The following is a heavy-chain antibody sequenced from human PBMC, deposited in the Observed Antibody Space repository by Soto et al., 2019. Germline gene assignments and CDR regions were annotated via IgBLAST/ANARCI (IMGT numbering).Heavy chain of an antibody. CDR2: INHSGST. CDR1: AGSLSGYP. Sequence: SENLSLTCAVYAGSLSGYPWTWIRQPPGTGLEWIGQINHSGSTHYNPSLKSRVTISVDTSKNQFSLKLTSVTAADTAVYYCARDKITGLFDYWGQGTLVTVS. V-gene: IGHV4-34*01. CDR3: ARDKITGLFDY. D-gene: IGHD2-8*02. J-gene: IGHJ4*02.